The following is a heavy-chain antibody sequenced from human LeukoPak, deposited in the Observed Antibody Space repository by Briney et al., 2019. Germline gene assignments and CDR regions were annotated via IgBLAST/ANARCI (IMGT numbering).Heavy chain of an antibody. J-gene: IGHJ4*02. CDR2: ISSSASSI. CDR3: ARDWGVGRRDY. V-gene: IGHV3-11*01. CDR1: GFTFSDYY. D-gene: IGHD3-10*01. Sequence: GGSLRLSCAASGFTFSDYYMSWVRQAPGKGLEWVSYISSSASSIYYADSVKGRFTISRDNVKNSLYLQMNSLRAEDTAVYYCARDWGVGRRDYWGQGTLVTVSS.